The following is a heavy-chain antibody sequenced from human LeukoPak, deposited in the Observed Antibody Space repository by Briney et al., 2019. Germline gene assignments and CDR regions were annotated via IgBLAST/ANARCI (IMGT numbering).Heavy chain of an antibody. Sequence: TSETLSLTCTVSGGSISTYYWSWIRQSPGKGLDWIGYIHDTGSTNYNPSLKSRVSMSVDRSKSQFSLHLSSVTAADTAVYFCARVEPYSYYFGMDVWGQGTTVTVSS. CDR1: GGSISTYY. J-gene: IGHJ6*02. D-gene: IGHD1-26*01. V-gene: IGHV4-59*08. CDR3: ARVEPYSYYFGMDV. CDR2: IHDTGST.